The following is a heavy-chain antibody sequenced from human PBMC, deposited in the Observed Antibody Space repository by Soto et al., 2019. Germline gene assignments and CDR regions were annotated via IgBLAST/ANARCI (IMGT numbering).Heavy chain of an antibody. J-gene: IGHJ4*02. CDR1: GFTFSSYG. CDR3: AKDKYSSSSGRAGSFDY. D-gene: IGHD6-6*01. V-gene: IGHV3-30*18. Sequence: QVQLVESGGGVVQPGRSLRLSCAASGFTFSSYGMHWVRQAPGKGLEWVAVISYDGSNKYYADSVKGRFTISRDNSKNTRYLQMNSLRAEDTAVYYCAKDKYSSSSGRAGSFDYWGQGTLVTVSS. CDR2: ISYDGSNK.